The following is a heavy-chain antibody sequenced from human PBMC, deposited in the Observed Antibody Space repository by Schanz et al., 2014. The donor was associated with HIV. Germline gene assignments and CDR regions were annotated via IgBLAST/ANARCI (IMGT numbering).Heavy chain of an antibody. D-gene: IGHD2-15*01. V-gene: IGHV3-23*04. CDR3: ALSRPSGYGGSWYFDL. J-gene: IGHJ2*01. Sequence: EVQLVESGGGLVQPGGSLRLSCAASGFTFANQAMSWVRQAPGKGLEWVASVGSSVGFTVYADSVQGRFTISRDYSKNTLFLQMTSLRVDDTAVYYCALSRPSGYGGSWYFDLWGRGTLVAVSS. CDR2: VGSSVGFT. CDR1: GFTFANQA.